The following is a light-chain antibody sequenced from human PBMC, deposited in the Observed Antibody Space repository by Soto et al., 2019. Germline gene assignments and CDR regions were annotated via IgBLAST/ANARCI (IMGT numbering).Light chain of an antibody. CDR3: QQSYSAPPWT. CDR2: AAS. V-gene: IGKV1-39*01. CDR1: QSIVTY. Sequence: DIQMTQSPSSLSASVGDRVTITCRASQSIVTYLNWYLQKPGKAPKLLIYAASNLQSGVPSRFSGSGTGTDFTLIICSLQPEDFATYFCQQSYSAPPWTFGQGTKVEIK. J-gene: IGKJ1*01.